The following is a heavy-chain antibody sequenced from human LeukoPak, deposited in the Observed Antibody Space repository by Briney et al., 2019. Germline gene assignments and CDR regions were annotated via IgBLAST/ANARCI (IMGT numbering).Heavy chain of an antibody. J-gene: IGHJ6*03. CDR2: INHSGST. D-gene: IGHD3-3*01. CDR3: ARGGYDFWSGYYRTYYYYYMDV. CDR1: GGSFSGYY. V-gene: IGHV4-34*01. Sequence: SETLSLTCAVYGGSFSGYYWSWIRQPPGKGLEWIGEINHSGSTNYNPSLKSRVTISVDTSKNQFSLKLSSVTAADTAVYYCARGGYDFWSGYYRTYYYYYMDVWGRGTTVTVSS.